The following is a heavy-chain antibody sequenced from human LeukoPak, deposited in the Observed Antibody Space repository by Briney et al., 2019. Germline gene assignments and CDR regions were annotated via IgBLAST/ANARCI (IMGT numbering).Heavy chain of an antibody. CDR1: GGTFSSYA. D-gene: IGHD1-26*01. Sequence: ASVKVSCKASGGTFSSYAISWVRQAPGQGLEWMGRIIPILGIANYAQKFQGRVTITADKSTSTAYMELSSLRSEDTAVYYCATPGSGSYFGFEYWGQGTLVTVSS. J-gene: IGHJ4*02. V-gene: IGHV1-69*04. CDR2: IIPILGIA. CDR3: ATPGSGSYFGFEY.